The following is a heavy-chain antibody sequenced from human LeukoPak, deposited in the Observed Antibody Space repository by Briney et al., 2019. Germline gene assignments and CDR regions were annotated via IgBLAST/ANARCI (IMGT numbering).Heavy chain of an antibody. Sequence: GGSLRLSCAASGFTFSNVYMSWVRQAPGKGLEWVSSISSSSSYIYYADSVKGRFTISGDNAKNSLYLQMNSLRAEDTAVYYCARPSNYYDSSGYYDWGQGTLVTVSS. V-gene: IGHV3-21*01. J-gene: IGHJ4*02. CDR1: GFTFSNVY. D-gene: IGHD3-22*01. CDR2: ISSSSSYI. CDR3: ARPSNYYDSSGYYD.